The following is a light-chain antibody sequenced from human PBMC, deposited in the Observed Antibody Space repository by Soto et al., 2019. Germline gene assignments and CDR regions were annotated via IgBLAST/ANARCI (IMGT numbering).Light chain of an antibody. V-gene: IGKV4-1*01. J-gene: IGKJ3*01. Sequence: DIVMTQSPDSLAVSLGERATINCKSSQSVLYSPNNKNYLAWYQQKPGQPPKLLIYWASIRESGVPDRCSGSGSGTDFTLTISSLQAEDVAVYYCQQYYSALLTFGPGTKVDIK. CDR3: QQYYSALLT. CDR1: QSVLYSPNNKNY. CDR2: WAS.